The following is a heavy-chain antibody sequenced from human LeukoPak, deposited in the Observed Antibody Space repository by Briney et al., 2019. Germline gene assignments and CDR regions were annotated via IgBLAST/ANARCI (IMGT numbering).Heavy chain of an antibody. V-gene: IGHV3-23*01. D-gene: IGHD6-13*01. CDR1: GFTFSSYA. Sequence: GSLRLSCAASGFTFSSYAMSWVRQAPGQGLEWVSAISGSGGSTYYADSVKGRFTISRDNSKNTLYLQMNSLRAEDTAVYYCAKEGIAAGLIGYNWFDPWGQGTLVTVSS. J-gene: IGHJ5*02. CDR3: AKEGIAAGLIGYNWFDP. CDR2: ISGSGGST.